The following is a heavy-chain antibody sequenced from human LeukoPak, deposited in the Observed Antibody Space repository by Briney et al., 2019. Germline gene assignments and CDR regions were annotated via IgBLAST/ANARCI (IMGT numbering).Heavy chain of an antibody. J-gene: IGHJ4*02. V-gene: IGHV3-30-3*01. CDR3: ARVTRGPSYYYDSSGYESGDY. CDR1: GFTFSSYA. Sequence: GRSLRLSGAASGFTFSSYAMHWVRQAPGKGLEWVAVISYDGSNKYYADSVKGRFTISRDNSKNTLYLQMNSLRAEDTAVYYCARVTRGPSYYYDSSGYESGDYWGQGTLVTVSS. D-gene: IGHD3-22*01. CDR2: ISYDGSNK.